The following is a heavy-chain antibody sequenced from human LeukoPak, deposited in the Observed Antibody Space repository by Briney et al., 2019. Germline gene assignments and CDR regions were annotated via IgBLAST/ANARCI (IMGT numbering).Heavy chain of an antibody. V-gene: IGHV4-59*12. CDR2: IYYSGST. D-gene: IGHD6-13*01. J-gene: IGHJ4*02. CDR1: GGSISSYY. Sequence: SETLSLTCTVSGGSISSYYWSWIRQPPGKGLEWIGYIYYSGSTNYNPSLKSRVTMSVDTSKNQFSLKLSSVTAADTAVYYCARRRKAAGAFDYWGQGTLVTVSS. CDR3: ARRRKAAGAFDY.